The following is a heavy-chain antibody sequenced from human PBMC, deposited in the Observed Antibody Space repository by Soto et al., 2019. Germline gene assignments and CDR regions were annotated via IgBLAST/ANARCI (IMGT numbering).Heavy chain of an antibody. V-gene: IGHV3-30-3*01. Sequence: GGSLRLSCAASGFTFSNYAMHWVRQSPGKGLEWVAAISYDGTDEYYADSVKGRFTISRDNSKNMLFMQMNSLRAEDTAVYYCARRGGNYALAYWGQGTLVTVSS. D-gene: IGHD1-26*01. J-gene: IGHJ4*02. CDR1: GFTFSNYA. CDR2: ISYDGTDE. CDR3: ARRGGNYALAY.